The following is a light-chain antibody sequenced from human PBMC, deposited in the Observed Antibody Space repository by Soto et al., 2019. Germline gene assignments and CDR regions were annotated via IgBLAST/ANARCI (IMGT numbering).Light chain of an antibody. CDR3: SSYAGSNPV. CDR1: SSYVGGYNY. J-gene: IGLJ2*01. Sequence: QSVLTQPPSASGSPGQSVTISCTGTSSYVGGYNYVSWYQQHPGKAPKLMIYEVSKRPAGVPDRFSGSKAGNTASLTVSGLEAEDEADYYCSSYAGSNPVFGGGTKLTVL. CDR2: EVS. V-gene: IGLV2-8*01.